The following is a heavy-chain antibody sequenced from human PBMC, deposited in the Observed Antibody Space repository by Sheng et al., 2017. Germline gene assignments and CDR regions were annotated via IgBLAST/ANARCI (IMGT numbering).Heavy chain of an antibody. CDR2: ISYDGSTK. Sequence: VQLVESGGGVVRPGRSLRLSCAASGFTFSRYGMHWVRQAPGKGLEWVVVISYDGSTKYYTDSVKGRFTISRDNSKNTLYLQMNSLRPEDTAVYYCAKDFGSQWLAYYFDYWGQGTLVTVSS. V-gene: IGHV3-30*18. D-gene: IGHD6-19*01. CDR1: GFTFSRYG. J-gene: IGHJ4*02. CDR3: AKDFGSQWLAYYFDY.